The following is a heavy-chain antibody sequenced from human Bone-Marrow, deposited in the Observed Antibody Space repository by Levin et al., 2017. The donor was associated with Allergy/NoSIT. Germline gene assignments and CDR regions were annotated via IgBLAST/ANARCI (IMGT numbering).Heavy chain of an antibody. CDR2: IWYDGSQK. Sequence: GESLKISCVTSGFTFRTHGMNWVRQTPGKGLEWVAVIWYDGSQKYYADSVKGRFTISRDNSKNTLWLQMNSLRVEDTAVYYCAGGTYGSFDYWGQGTLVTVSS. J-gene: IGHJ4*02. V-gene: IGHV3-33*01. CDR1: GFTFRTHG. CDR3: AGGTYGSFDY. D-gene: IGHD1-26*01.